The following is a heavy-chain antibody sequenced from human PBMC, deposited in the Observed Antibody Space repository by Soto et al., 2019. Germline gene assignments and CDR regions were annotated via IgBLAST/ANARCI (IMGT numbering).Heavy chain of an antibody. CDR1: GYSFTSYW. D-gene: IGHD4-17*01. V-gene: IGHV5-51*01. CDR3: ARDLKDDYGDYGYYYGMGV. Sequence: PGESLKISCKGSGYSFTSYWIGWVRQMPGKGLEWMGIIYPGDSDTRYSPSFQGQVTISADKSISTAYLQWSSLRAEDTAVYYCARDLKDDYGDYGYYYGMGVWGQGTTVTVSS. CDR2: IYPGDSDT. J-gene: IGHJ6*02.